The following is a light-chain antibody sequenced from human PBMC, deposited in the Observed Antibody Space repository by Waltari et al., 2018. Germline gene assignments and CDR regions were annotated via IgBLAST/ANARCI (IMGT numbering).Light chain of an antibody. CDR2: EDT. J-gene: IGLJ3*02. V-gene: IGLV2-23*01. Sequence: QSALTQPASVSGSPGQSITMSCTGSGSEAGSSNLVSWYQQHPGKAPKLIIYEDTKRPSGISNRFSASKSDNTASLTISGLQAEDEAEYYCCSYAGSGSWVFGGGTKLTVL. CDR3: CSYAGSGSWV. CDR1: GSEAGSSNL.